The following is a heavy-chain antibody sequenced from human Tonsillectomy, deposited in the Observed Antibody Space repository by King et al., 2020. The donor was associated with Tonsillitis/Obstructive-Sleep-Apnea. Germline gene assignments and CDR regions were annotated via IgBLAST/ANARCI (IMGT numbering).Heavy chain of an antibody. J-gene: IGHJ6*03. V-gene: IGHV3-11*05. Sequence: VQLVESGGDLVKPGGSLRLSCAASGFSFSDYYMSWIRQAPGKGLEWVSYISSSGGFTNYADSLKGRFTISRDNARKSLYMKLKSLRAADTAVYYCARHSTVTTWGFYYYMVVGRKGTTVAVSS. D-gene: IGHD4-17*01. CDR1: GFSFSDYY. CDR3: ARHSTVTTWGFYYYMVV. CDR2: ISSSGGFT.